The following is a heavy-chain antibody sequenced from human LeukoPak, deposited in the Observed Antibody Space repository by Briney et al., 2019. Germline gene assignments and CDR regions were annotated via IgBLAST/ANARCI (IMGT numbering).Heavy chain of an antibody. CDR1: GYTFTSYG. J-gene: IGHJ4*02. V-gene: IGHV1-18*01. CDR2: ISAYNGNT. Sequence: PGASVKVSCKASGYTFTSYGISWVRQAPGQGLEWMGWISAYNGNTNYAQKLQGRVTMTTDTSTSTAYMELRSLRSDDTAVYFCARGATYYYDSSGYYFDYWGQGTLVTASS. CDR3: ARGATYYYDSSGYYFDY. D-gene: IGHD3-22*01.